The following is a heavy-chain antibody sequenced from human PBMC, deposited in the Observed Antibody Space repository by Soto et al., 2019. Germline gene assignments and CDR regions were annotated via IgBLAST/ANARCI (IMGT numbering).Heavy chain of an antibody. D-gene: IGHD3-22*01. CDR3: AKDVNMMGVFDY. V-gene: IGHV3-23*01. CDR2: ISGSGGRK. J-gene: IGHJ4*02. CDR1: GFTFSIYA. Sequence: GGSLRLSFAASGFTFSIYAMSWVLQAPGKGLEWVSAISGSGGRKYYADYVKGRLNISRDNSKNKLYMKMNRLRAEDTAVYYCAKDVNMMGVFDYWGQGTLVTVSS.